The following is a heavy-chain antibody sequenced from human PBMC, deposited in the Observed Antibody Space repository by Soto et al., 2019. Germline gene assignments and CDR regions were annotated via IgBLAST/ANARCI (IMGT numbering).Heavy chain of an antibody. Sequence: PSETLSLTCTVSGGSVNSGDYSWGWIRQPPGKGLEWIGYIYNSGTTKYKPSLKSRVTISVDTSKSQFSLKLRSVTAADTAVYYCASGRRIHYYDSSDYYTFDYCGPGTLVTVS. CDR2: IYNSGTT. D-gene: IGHD3-22*01. V-gene: IGHV4-61*08. J-gene: IGHJ4*02. CDR1: GGSVNSGDYS. CDR3: ASGRRIHYYDSSDYYTFDY.